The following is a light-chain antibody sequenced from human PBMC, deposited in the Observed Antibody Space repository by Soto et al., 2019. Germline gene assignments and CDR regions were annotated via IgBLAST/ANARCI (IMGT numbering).Light chain of an antibody. CDR1: SSDVGAYNY. CDR2: EVT. Sequence: QSVLTQPASVSGSPGQSITISCTGTSSDVGAYNYVSWYQHHPGKVPKLLIYEVTNRPSGVSDRFSGSKSGNTASLTISGLQAEDEADYYCAAWDDSLSGVVFGGGTKVTVL. J-gene: IGLJ2*01. CDR3: AAWDDSLSGVV. V-gene: IGLV2-14*01.